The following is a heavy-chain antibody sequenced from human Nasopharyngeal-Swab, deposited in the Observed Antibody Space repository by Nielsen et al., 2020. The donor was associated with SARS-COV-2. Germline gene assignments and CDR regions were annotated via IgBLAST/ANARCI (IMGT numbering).Heavy chain of an antibody. Sequence: GESLKISCKGSGYSFTSYWIGWVRQLLGKGLEWMGITYPGDSDTRYCPSWQGQVTISADKSISTAFLQWASLKASDTAIYYCARQPFHYYDRNAYFGSFDSWGQGTLVTVSS. D-gene: IGHD3-22*01. CDR3: ARQPFHYYDRNAYFGSFDS. CDR1: GYSFTSYW. J-gene: IGHJ4*02. V-gene: IGHV5-51*01. CDR2: TYPGDSDT.